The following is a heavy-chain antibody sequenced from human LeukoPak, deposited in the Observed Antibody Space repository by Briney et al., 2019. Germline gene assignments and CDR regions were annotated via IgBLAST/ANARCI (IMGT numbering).Heavy chain of an antibody. CDR3: AQGDSSGWYGGVADFDY. CDR2: ISSSSSYI. D-gene: IGHD6-19*01. Sequence: GGSLRLSCAASGFTFSSYSMNWVRQAPGKGLEWVSSISSSSSYIYYADSVKGRFTTSRDNAKNSLYLQMNSLRAEDTAVYYCAQGDSSGWYGGVADFDYWGQGTLVTVSS. CDR1: GFTFSSYS. V-gene: IGHV3-21*01. J-gene: IGHJ4*02.